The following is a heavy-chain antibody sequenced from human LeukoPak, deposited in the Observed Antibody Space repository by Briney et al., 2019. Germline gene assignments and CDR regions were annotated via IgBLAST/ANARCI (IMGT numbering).Heavy chain of an antibody. D-gene: IGHD6-13*01. CDR2: INSDGSST. Sequence: PGGSLRLSCAASGFIFSSYWMHWVRQAPGKGLVWVSRINSDGSSTSYADSVKGRFTISRDNAKNTLYLQMNSLRAEDTAVYYCAKEGGVIAAGADYWGQGTLVTVSS. CDR3: AKEGGVIAAGADY. V-gene: IGHV3-74*01. CDR1: GFIFSSYW. J-gene: IGHJ4*02.